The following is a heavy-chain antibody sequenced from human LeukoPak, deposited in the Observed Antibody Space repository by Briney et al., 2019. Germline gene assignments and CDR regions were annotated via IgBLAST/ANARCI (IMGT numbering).Heavy chain of an antibody. CDR3: ARERPGPLKGIAVAERAFDI. CDR2: INPNSGGT. J-gene: IGHJ3*02. V-gene: IGHV1-2*02. CDR1: GYTFTGYY. Sequence: GASVKVSCKASGYTFTGYYMHWVRQAPGQGLEWMGWINPNSGGTNYAQKFQGRVTMTRDTSISTAYMELSRLRSDDTAVYYCARERPGPLKGIAVAERAFDIWGQGTMVTVSS. D-gene: IGHD6-19*01.